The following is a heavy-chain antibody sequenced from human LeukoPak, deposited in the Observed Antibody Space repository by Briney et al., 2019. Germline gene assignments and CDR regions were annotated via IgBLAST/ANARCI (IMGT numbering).Heavy chain of an antibody. D-gene: IGHD3-10*01. V-gene: IGHV1-2*02. CDR3: ARDRVTMVRGVISNWFDP. Sequence: ASVKVSSKASGYTFTGYYMHWVRQAPGQGLEWMGWINPNSGGTNYAQKFQGRVTMTRDTSISTAYMELSRLRSDDTAVYYCARDRVTMVRGVISNWFDPWGQGTLVTVSS. J-gene: IGHJ5*02. CDR2: INPNSGGT. CDR1: GYTFTGYY.